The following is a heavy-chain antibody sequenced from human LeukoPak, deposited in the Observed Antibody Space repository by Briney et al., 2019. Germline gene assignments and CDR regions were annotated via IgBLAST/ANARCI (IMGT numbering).Heavy chain of an antibody. CDR2: ISGYNGNT. Sequence: ASVKVSCKPSGYTFTSYGIIWVRQAPGQGLEWMGWISGYNGNTNYAQKFQGRVTMTTDTSTSTAYMELRSLTSDDTAVYYCASDLSRDGYNPRYWGQGTLVTVSS. CDR3: ASDLSRDGYNPRY. D-gene: IGHD5-24*01. CDR1: GYTFTSYG. J-gene: IGHJ4*02. V-gene: IGHV1-18*01.